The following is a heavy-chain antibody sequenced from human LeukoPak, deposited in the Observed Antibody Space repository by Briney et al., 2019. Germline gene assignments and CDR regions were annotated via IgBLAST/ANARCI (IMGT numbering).Heavy chain of an antibody. V-gene: IGHV4-34*01. J-gene: IGHJ4*02. CDR3: ARLLGYRYYDFWSGYSDG. CDR2: INHSGST. CDR1: GGSFSGYY. Sequence: SETLSLTCAVYGGSFSGYYWSWIRQPPGKGLEWIGEINHSGSTNYNPSLKSRVTISVDTSKNQFPLKLSSVTAADTAVYYCARLLGYRYYDFWSGYSDGWGQGTLVTVSS. D-gene: IGHD3-3*01.